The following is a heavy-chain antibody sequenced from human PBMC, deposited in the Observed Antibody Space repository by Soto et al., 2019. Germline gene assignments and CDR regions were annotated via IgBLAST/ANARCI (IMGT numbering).Heavy chain of an antibody. V-gene: IGHV3-21*06. J-gene: IGHJ4*02. CDR1: GFIFISYG. Sequence: PGGSLRLSCEASGFIFISYGMTWVRQAPGKGLGWVSSISSTTNYMYYGDSMKGRFTISRDNAKNSLYLEMNSLRAEDTAVYYCARESEDLTSNFDYWGQGTLVTVSS. CDR3: ARESEDLTSNFDY. CDR2: ISSTTNYM.